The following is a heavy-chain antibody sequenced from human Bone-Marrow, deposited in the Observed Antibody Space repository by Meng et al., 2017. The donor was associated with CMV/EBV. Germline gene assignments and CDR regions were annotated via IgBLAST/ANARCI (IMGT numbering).Heavy chain of an antibody. CDR3: ARVLSYVGATGYNGFDP. Sequence: SETLSLTCTVSGGSISSSSYYWGWIRQPPGKGLEWIGSIYYSGSTYYNPSPKSRVTISVDTSKNQFTLKLSSVTAADTAVYYCARVLSYVGATGYNGFDPWGQGTLVTVSS. CDR2: IYYSGST. CDR1: GGSISSSSYY. V-gene: IGHV4-39*01. D-gene: IGHD1-26*01. J-gene: IGHJ5*02.